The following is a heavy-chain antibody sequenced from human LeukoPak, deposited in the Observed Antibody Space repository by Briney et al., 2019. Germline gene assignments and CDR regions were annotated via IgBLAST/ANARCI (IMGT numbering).Heavy chain of an antibody. CDR1: GGSISGSSYY. Sequence: SETLSLTCTVSGGSISGSSYYWGWIRQPPGKGLEWIGEINHSGSTNYNPSLKSRVTISVDTSKNQFSLKLSSVTAADTAVYYCASLGAFDYWGQGTLVTVSS. J-gene: IGHJ4*02. CDR2: INHSGST. V-gene: IGHV4-39*07. D-gene: IGHD1-26*01. CDR3: ASLGAFDY.